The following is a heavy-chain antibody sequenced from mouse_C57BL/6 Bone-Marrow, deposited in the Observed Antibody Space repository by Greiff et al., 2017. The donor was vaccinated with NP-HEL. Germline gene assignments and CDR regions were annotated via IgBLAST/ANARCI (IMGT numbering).Heavy chain of an antibody. D-gene: IGHD2-3*01. CDR2: IHPNSGST. V-gene: IGHV1-64*01. CDR3: ASSYDGDYGGTMGY. Sequence: QVQLQQPGAELVKPGASVKLSCKASGYTFTSYWMHWVKQRPGQGLEWIGMIHPNSGSTNYNEKFKSKATLPVDKTSSTAYMQRSSLTSEDSAVYYCASSYDGDYGGTMGYWGQGTSVTVSS. CDR1: GYTFTSYW. J-gene: IGHJ4*01.